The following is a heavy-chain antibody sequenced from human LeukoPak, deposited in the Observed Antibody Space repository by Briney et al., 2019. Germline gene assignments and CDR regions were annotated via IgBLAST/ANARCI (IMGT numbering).Heavy chain of an antibody. D-gene: IGHD6-13*01. V-gene: IGHV4-59*12. CDR3: ARGVYIAAAQYGY. CDR1: GGSISSYY. Sequence: SETLSLTCTVSGGSISSYYWSWIRQPPGKGLEWIGYIYYSRTTNYNPSLKSRVTISVDTSKNQFSLKLSSVTAADTAVYYCARGVYIAAAQYGYWGQGTLVSVSS. J-gene: IGHJ4*02. CDR2: IYYSRTT.